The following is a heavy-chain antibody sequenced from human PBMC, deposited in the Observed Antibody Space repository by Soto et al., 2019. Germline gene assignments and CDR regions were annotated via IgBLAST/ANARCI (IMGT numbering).Heavy chain of an antibody. CDR2: IKSKPDGGTT. V-gene: IGHV3-15*07. CDR3: TTCLTAAPRRFDP. D-gene: IGHD2-21*02. CDR1: GFTFTNAW. J-gene: IGHJ5*02. Sequence: EVHLVESGGGLVKPGGSLRLSCVASGFTFTNAWMIWVRQAPWKGLEWVGRIKSKPDGGTTDYAASVKGRFTISRDDSKNTVYLEMNSLKSEDTAVYYCTTCLTAAPRRFDPWGQGTLVTVSS.